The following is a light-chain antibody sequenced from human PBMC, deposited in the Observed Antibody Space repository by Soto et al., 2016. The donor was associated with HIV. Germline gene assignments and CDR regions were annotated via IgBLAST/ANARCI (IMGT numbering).Light chain of an antibody. CDR2: DDS. J-gene: IGLJ2*01. CDR3: QVWDASTDLVV. Sequence: SYELTQPPSLSVAPRKTARITCGGNNVGSKSVQWYQQKPGQAPILVLYDDSDRPSGIPERFSGSNSGDTATLTISRVDAGDEADYYCQVWDASTDLVVFGGGTKLTVL. CDR1: NVGSKS. V-gene: IGLV3-21*03.